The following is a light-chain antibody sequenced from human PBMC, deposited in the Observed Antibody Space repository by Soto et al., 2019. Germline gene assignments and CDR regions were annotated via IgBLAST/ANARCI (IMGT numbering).Light chain of an antibody. Sequence: EIVLTQSPATLSLSPGERATLSCRASQSVNSNLAWYQQKPGQAHRLLIFDASNRATGIPARFSGSGSGTDFTLTISSLEPEDFAVYYCQQRSNWRPYTFGQGTKLESK. CDR3: QQRSNWRPYT. CDR1: QSVNSN. CDR2: DAS. J-gene: IGKJ2*01. V-gene: IGKV3-11*01.